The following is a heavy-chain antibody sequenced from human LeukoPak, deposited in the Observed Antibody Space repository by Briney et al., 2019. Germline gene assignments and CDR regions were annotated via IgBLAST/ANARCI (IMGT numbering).Heavy chain of an antibody. J-gene: IGHJ4*02. D-gene: IGHD3-3*01. Sequence: GGSLRLSCAASGFTVGSNYMTWVRQAPGKGLEWVSIIYTDETTYYADSVKGRFTISRDNSKNTLFLQMNSLRAEDTAVYYCVRGGARYDRRFVFDSWGQGALVTVSS. CDR3: VRGGARYDRRFVFDS. CDR1: GFTVGSNY. V-gene: IGHV3-53*01. CDR2: IYTDETT.